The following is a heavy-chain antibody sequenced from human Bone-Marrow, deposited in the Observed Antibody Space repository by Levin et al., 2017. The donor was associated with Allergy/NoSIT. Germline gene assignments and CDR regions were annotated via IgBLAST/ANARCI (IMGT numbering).Heavy chain of an antibody. V-gene: IGHV3-23*01. CDR2: ITGSGGST. J-gene: IGHJ1*01. CDR3: AKYRADCSSTSCYDAEYFQH. CDR1: GFTFSSYA. Sequence: GESLKISCAASGFTFSSYAMSWVRQAPGKGLEWVSTITGSGGSTYYADSVKGRFTISRDNSKSTLFLQMNSLTAEHTAVYYCAKYRADCSSTSCYDAEYFQHWGQGTLVTVSS. D-gene: IGHD2-2*01.